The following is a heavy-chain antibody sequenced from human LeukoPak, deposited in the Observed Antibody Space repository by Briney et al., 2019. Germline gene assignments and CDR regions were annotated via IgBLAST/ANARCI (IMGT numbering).Heavy chain of an antibody. CDR2: ISSTSSYI. V-gene: IGHV3-21*04. CDR1: GFTFSSYS. D-gene: IGHD3-16*02. CDR3: ARDSSPGYYDYVWGSYPRY. J-gene: IGHJ4*02. Sequence: PGGSLRLSCAASGFTFSSYSMNWVRQAPGKGLEWVSSISSTSSYIYCADSVKGRFTISRDNAKNSLYLQMNSLRAEDTAVYYCARDSSPGYYDYVWGSYPRYWGQGTLVTVSS.